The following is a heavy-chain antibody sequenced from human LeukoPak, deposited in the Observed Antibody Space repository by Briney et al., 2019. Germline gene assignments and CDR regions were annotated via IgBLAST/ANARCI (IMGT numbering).Heavy chain of an antibody. Sequence: SETLSLTCAVYGESFSDHYWSWIRQPPGRGLEWIGEVNHGGTTNYNPSLKSRVIISADTSKNQFSLKLNSVTAADTAVYYCARVVYGDSSKDFDYWGQGTLVTVSS. D-gene: IGHD4-17*01. J-gene: IGHJ4*02. CDR2: VNHGGTT. CDR3: ARVVYGDSSKDFDY. CDR1: GESFSDHY. V-gene: IGHV4-34*01.